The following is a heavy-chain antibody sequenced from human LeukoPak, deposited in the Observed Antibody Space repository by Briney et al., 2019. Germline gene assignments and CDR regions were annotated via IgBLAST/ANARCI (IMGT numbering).Heavy chain of an antibody. CDR3: AKGESITSAWFDS. CDR1: GFTFSSYW. V-gene: IGHV3-74*01. J-gene: IGHJ5*01. CDR2: INSDGSST. D-gene: IGHD5-24*01. Sequence: GGSLRLSCAASGFTFSSYWMHWVRQAPGKGLVWVSRINSDGSSTSYADSVKGRFTIFRDNSKNTLYLQINSLRGEDTAVYYCAKGESITSAWFDSWGQGTLVTVSS.